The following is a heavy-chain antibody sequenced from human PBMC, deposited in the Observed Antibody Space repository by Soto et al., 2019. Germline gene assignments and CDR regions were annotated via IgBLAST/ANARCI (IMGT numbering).Heavy chain of an antibody. CDR3: AKSGGLRPSYYYYYGMDV. D-gene: IGHD4-17*01. V-gene: IGHV3-23*01. CDR2: ISGSGGST. Sequence: EVQLLESGGGLVQPGGSLRLSCAASGFTFSSYAMSWVRQAPGKGLEWVSAISGSGGSTYYADSVKGRFTISRDNSKNTLYLQMNSLRAEDTAVYYCAKSGGLRPSYYYYYGMDVWGQGTTVTVSS. CDR1: GFTFSSYA. J-gene: IGHJ6*02.